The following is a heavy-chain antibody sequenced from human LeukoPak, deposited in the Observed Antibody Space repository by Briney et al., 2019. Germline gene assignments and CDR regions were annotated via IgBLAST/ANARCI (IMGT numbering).Heavy chain of an antibody. CDR2: ISNSSSYI. Sequence: PGGSLRLSCAAYGFTLSSHSMNWVRQAPGKGLEWVSSISNSSSYIHSADSVKGRFTISRDNAKNSLYLQMNSLRAEDTAVYYCARVLYDSGANFGPMAYWGQETLVTVSS. CDR1: GFTLSSHS. D-gene: IGHD3-22*01. J-gene: IGHJ4*02. V-gene: IGHV3-21*01. CDR3: ARVLYDSGANFGPMAY.